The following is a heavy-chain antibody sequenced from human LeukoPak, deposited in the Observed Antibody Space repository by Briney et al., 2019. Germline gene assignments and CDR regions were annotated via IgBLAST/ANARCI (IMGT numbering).Heavy chain of an antibody. Sequence: PSQTLSLTCTVSGVSISSGSYYWRWIRQPAGKGLEWIGRIYTSGSTNYNPSLKSRVTISVDTSKNQFSLKLSSVTAADTAVYYCARDADNYYYYYMDVWGKGTTVTISS. D-gene: IGHD2-15*01. CDR2: IYTSGST. J-gene: IGHJ6*03. V-gene: IGHV4-61*02. CDR1: GVSISSGSYY. CDR3: ARDADNYYYYYMDV.